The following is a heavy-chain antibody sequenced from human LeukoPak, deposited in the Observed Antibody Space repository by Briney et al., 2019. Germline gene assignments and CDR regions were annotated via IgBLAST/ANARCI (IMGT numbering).Heavy chain of an antibody. V-gene: IGHV4-39*07. J-gene: IGHJ4*02. CDR3: ARAPTRSGFDY. CDR2: IYYSGST. D-gene: IGHD2-15*01. Sequence: SETLSLTCTVSGGSISSSSYYWGWISQPPGKGLEWIGSIYYSGSTNYNPSLKSRVTISVDTSKNQFSLKLSSVTAADTAVYYCARAPTRSGFDYWGQGTLVTVSS. CDR1: GGSISSSSYY.